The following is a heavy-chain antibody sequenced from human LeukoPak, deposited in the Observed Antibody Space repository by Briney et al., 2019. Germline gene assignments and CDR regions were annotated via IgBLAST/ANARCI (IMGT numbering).Heavy chain of an antibody. CDR2: IYTSGST. V-gene: IGHV4-4*07. D-gene: IGHD2-2*02. J-gene: IGHJ6*03. CDR3: ARDLYQLLYGGDYYYYYMDV. CDR1: GGSISSYY. Sequence: SETLSLTCTVSGGSISSYYWSWIRQPAGKGLEWIGRIYTSGSTNYNPFLKSRVTKSVDTSKNQFSLKLSSVTAAVTAVYYCARDLYQLLYGGDYYYYYMDVWGKGTTVTVSS.